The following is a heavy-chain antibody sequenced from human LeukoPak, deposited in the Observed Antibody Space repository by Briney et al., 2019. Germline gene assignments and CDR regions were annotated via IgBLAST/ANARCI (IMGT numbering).Heavy chain of an antibody. D-gene: IGHD6-19*01. Sequence: GGSLRLSCAASGFTFSSYEMNWVRQAPGKGLEWVSYISTSGSTLYYADSVKGRFTISRDNAKNSLYLQMNSLRAEDTAVYYCAKGGIAVTGRYYFDCWGQGTPVTVSS. V-gene: IGHV3-48*03. J-gene: IGHJ4*02. CDR2: ISTSGSTL. CDR1: GFTFSSYE. CDR3: AKGGIAVTGRYYFDC.